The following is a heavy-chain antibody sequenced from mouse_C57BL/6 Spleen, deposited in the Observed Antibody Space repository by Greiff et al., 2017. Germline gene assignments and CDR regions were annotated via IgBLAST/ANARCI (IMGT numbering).Heavy chain of an antibody. CDR1: GFSLTSYG. CDR2: IWSGGST. D-gene: IGHD1-1*02. CDR3: ARNSWCTGHYYAMDY. Sequence: VQLQEPGPGLVQPSQSLSITCTVSGFSLTSYGVHWVRQSPGKGLEWLGVIWSGGSTDYRADFISRLSISKDNSKSQVFFKMNSQQTDDTAIYYGARNSWCTGHYYAMDYWGQGTSVTVSS. J-gene: IGHJ4*01. V-gene: IGHV2-2*01.